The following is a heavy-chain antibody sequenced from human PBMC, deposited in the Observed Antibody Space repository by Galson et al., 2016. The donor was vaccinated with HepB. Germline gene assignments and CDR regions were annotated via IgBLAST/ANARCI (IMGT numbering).Heavy chain of an antibody. CDR2: VYRGKI. D-gene: IGHD5-18*01. J-gene: IGHJ4*02. CDR1: DGSISTSSFS. CDR3: ARAQWRQARRAAYFDY. Sequence: ETLSLTCTVSDGSISTSSFSWGWIRQPPGKGLECIGTVYRGKIYYSPSLEGRVTISVGMSTDLLSLKLTPLTAADTAVYYCARAQWRQARRAAYFDYWGQGALVTVSS. V-gene: IGHV4-39*01.